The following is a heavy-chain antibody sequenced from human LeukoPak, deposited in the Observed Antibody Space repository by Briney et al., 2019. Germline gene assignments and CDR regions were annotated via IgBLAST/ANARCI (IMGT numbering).Heavy chain of an antibody. CDR1: GYTFTGYY. CDR2: INPNSGGT. CDR3: ARDRGVVPAAKAFDI. D-gene: IGHD2-2*01. Sequence: ASVKVSCKASGYTFTGYYMHWVRQAPGQGLEWMGWINPNSGGTNYAQKFQGWVTMTRDTSISTAYMELRSLRSDDTAVYYCARDRGVVPAAKAFDIWGQGTMVTVSS. V-gene: IGHV1-2*04. J-gene: IGHJ3*02.